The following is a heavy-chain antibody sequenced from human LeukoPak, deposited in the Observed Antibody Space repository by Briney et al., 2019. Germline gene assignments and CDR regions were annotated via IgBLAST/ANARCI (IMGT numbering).Heavy chain of an antibody. V-gene: IGHV1-8*01. D-gene: IGHD2-15*01. CDR1: GYTFTSYD. CDR2: TNPNSGNT. CDR3: ARGLRGCSGGSCYPNWFDP. Sequence: ASVKVSCKASGYTFTSYDINWVRQATGQGLEWMGWTNPNSGNTGYAQKFQGRVTMTRNTSISTAYMELSSLRSEDTAVYYCARGLRGCSGGSCYPNWFDPWGQGTLVTVSS. J-gene: IGHJ5*02.